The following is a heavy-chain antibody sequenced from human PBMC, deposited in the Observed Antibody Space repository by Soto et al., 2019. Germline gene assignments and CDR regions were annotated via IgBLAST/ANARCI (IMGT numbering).Heavy chain of an antibody. J-gene: IGHJ5*01. CDR3: VRTPTSPRRFDS. CDR1: GGSVSSSRYY. Sequence: LSLTCTVSGGSVSSSRYYWSWIRQPPGKGLEWIGYIYYSGLTNYSPSLKSRVAISIDTSKNQFSLILSSVTAADTAVYYCVRTPTSPRRFDSWGQGTLVTVSS. D-gene: IGHD2-15*01. V-gene: IGHV4-61*01. CDR2: IYYSGLT.